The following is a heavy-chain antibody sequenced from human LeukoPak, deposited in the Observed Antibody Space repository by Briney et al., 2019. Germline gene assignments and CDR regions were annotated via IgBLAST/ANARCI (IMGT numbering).Heavy chain of an antibody. V-gene: IGHV3-21*04. D-gene: IGHD3-10*01. J-gene: IGHJ5*02. CDR2: ISSSSSYI. CDR1: GFTFSSYS. CDR3: ARDMDNWFDP. Sequence: GGSLRLPCAASGFTFSSYSMNWVRQAPGKGLEWVSSISSSSSYIYYADSVKGRFTISRDNAKNSLYLQMNSLRSEDTAVYYCARDMDNWFDPWGQGTLVTVSS.